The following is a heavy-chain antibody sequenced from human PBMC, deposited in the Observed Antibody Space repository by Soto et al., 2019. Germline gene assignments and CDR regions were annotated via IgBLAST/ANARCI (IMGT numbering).Heavy chain of an antibody. CDR3: ARDLGYGDYNWFDP. D-gene: IGHD4-17*01. Sequence: EVQLVESGGGLVQPGGSLRLSCAASGFTFSSYSMNWVRQAPGKGLEWVSYISSSSSTIYYADSVKGRFTIFRDNAKNSLYLQMNSLRDEDTAVHYCARDLGYGDYNWFDPWGQGTLVTVSS. CDR1: GFTFSSYS. CDR2: ISSSSSTI. V-gene: IGHV3-48*02. J-gene: IGHJ5*02.